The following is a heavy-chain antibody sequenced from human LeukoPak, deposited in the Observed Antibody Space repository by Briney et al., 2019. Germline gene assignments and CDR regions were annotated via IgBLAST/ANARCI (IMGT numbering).Heavy chain of an antibody. J-gene: IGHJ4*02. CDR2: ISKSGSTK. D-gene: IGHD1-14*01. Sequence: GGSLRLSCAASGFIFSSYEMIWFRQAPGKGLEFVSYISKSGSTKYYADSVRGRFTISRDAPKNSLYLQMNSLRAEDTALYFCAREDGQTGYYFDYWGQGILVTVSS. V-gene: IGHV3-48*03. CDR3: AREDGQTGYYFDY. CDR1: GFIFSSYE.